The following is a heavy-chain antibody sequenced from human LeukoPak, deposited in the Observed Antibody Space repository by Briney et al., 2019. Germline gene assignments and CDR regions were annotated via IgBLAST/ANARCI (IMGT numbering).Heavy chain of an antibody. V-gene: IGHV4-39*07. J-gene: IGHJ3*02. D-gene: IGHD6-19*01. CDR3: ARERAVAGYYHDAFDI. CDR1: GGSISSSSYY. Sequence: PSETLSLTCIVSGGSISSSSYYWGRIRQPPGKGLEWIGSIYYSGSTYYNPSLKSRVTISVDTSKNRFSLKLSSVTAADTAVYYCARERAVAGYYHDAFDIWGQGTMVTVSS. CDR2: IYYSGST.